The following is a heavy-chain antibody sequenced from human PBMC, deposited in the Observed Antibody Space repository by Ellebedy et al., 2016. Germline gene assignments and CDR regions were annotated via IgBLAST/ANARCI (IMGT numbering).Heavy chain of an antibody. D-gene: IGHD3-22*01. CDR2: IHGGNGNT. CDR1: GYTFTSYA. CDR3: ARDRGYYDSSGYQDY. V-gene: IGHV1-3*01. Sequence: ASVKVSCKASGYTFTSYAMYWVRQAPGQRLEWMGWIHGGNGNTKYSKKFPGRVTITRDTSASTAYMELSRLRSEDTAVYYCARDRGYYDSSGYQDYWGQGTLVTVSS. J-gene: IGHJ4*02.